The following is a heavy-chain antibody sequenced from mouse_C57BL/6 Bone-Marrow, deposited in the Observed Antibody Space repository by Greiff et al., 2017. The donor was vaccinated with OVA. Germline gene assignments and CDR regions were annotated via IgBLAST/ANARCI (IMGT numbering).Heavy chain of an antibody. V-gene: IGHV1-54*01. CDR1: GYAFTNYL. D-gene: IGHD1-1*01. CDR3: ESPREYITAVVATPFDY. J-gene: IGHJ2*01. Sequence: VQLQQSGAELVRPGTSVKVSCKASGYAFTNYLIEWVKQRPGQGLEWIGVINPGSGGTNYNEKFKGKATLTADKSSSTAYMQLSSLTSEDSAVYFCESPREYITAVVATPFDYWGQGTTLTVSS. CDR2: INPGSGGT.